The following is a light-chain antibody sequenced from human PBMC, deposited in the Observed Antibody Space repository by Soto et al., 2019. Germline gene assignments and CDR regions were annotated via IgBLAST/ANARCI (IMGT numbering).Light chain of an antibody. V-gene: IGLV2-14*01. CDR1: SSDVGGHNY. CDR2: EVS. J-gene: IGLJ2*01. CDR3: SSYTSSSTLA. Sequence: QSVLTQPAPVSGAPGQSITISCTGTSSDVGGHNYVSWYQQHPGKAPKLMIYEVSNRPSGISNRFSGSKSGNTASLTISGLQAEDEADYYCSSYTSSSTLAFGGGTKVTVL.